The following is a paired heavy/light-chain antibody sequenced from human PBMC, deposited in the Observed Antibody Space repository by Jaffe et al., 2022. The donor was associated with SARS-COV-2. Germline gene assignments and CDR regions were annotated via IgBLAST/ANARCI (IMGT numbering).Heavy chain of an antibody. D-gene: IGHD2-21*02. CDR1: GFTFSTYA. CDR3: ARTSYCGGDCYSGSFDS. CDR2: ISYDGSNK. Sequence: QVQLVESGGGVVQPGRSLRLSCAASGFTFSTYAMHWVRQAPGKGLEWVAVISYDGSNKYYADSVRGRFTISRDNSKNTLYLQMNSLRAEDTAVYSCARTSYCGGDCYSGSFDSWGQGTLVTVSS. V-gene: IGHV3-30-3*01. J-gene: IGHJ4*02.
Light chain of an antibody. J-gene: IGKJ4*01. V-gene: IGKV1-39*01. Sequence: DIQMTQSPSSLSASVGDRVTITCRASQSLSNYLNWYQHKPGEAPKLLIYAASNLQSGVPSRFSGSGSGTDFTLTISSLQPEDFATYYCHQTYSTPLTFGGGTKVEIK. CDR2: AAS. CDR1: QSLSNY. CDR3: HQTYSTPLT.